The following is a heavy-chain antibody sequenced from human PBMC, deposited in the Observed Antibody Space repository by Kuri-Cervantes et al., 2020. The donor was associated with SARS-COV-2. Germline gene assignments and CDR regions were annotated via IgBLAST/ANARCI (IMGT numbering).Heavy chain of an antibody. J-gene: IGHJ5*02. Sequence: SETLSLTCTVSGGSIGSHYWSWIRQPPGKGLEWIGYIYYSGSTNYNPSLKSRVTISVDTSKNQFSLKLSSVTAADTAVYYCARDPNANHNNWFDPWGQGTLVTVSS. V-gene: IGHV4-59*11. CDR1: GGSIGSHY. CDR2: IYYSGST. CDR3: ARDPNANHNNWFDP. D-gene: IGHD4/OR15-4a*01.